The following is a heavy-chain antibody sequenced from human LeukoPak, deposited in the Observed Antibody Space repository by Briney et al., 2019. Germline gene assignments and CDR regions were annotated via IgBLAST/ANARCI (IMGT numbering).Heavy chain of an antibody. CDR1: GFTVNSNY. J-gene: IGHJ6*02. D-gene: IGHD6-6*01. V-gene: IGHV3-66*02. Sequence: QPGVSLRLSCSASGFTVNSNYMSWVRQATGKGLEWVSLIYTGGSTYYADSVKGRFTISRDNSKNTLYLQMNSLSPEDTAVYYCARGFGKVAANVFGGYTMDVWGQGTTVTVSS. CDR3: ARGFGKVAANVFGGYTMDV. CDR2: IYTGGST.